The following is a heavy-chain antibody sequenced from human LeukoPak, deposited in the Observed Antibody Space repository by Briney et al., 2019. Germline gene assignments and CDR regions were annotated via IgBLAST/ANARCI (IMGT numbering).Heavy chain of an antibody. J-gene: IGHJ4*02. CDR1: GFTFSSYG. V-gene: IGHV3-23*01. CDR2: ISASGGST. D-gene: IGHD6-13*01. Sequence: GGSLRLSCAASGFTFSSYGMSWVRQAPGKGLKWVSDISASGGSTYYADSVKGRFTISRDNSKKTLHLQMNSLRAEDTAIYYCAKASSAGDSSSWNYWGQGILVTVSS. CDR3: AKASSAGDSSSWNY.